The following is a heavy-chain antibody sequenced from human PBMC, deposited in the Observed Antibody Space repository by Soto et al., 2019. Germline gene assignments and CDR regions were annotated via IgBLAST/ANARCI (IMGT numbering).Heavy chain of an antibody. J-gene: IGHJ5*02. CDR1: GGSISSGDYY. CDR3: ARYYGSVLWWFDP. D-gene: IGHD3-10*01. Sequence: SETLSLTCTVSGGSISSGDYYWSWIRQPPGKGLEWIGYIYYSGSTYYNPSLKSRVTISVDTSKNQFSLKLSSVTAADTAVYYCARYYGSVLWWFDPWGQGTLVTVSS. V-gene: IGHV4-30-4*02. CDR2: IYYSGST.